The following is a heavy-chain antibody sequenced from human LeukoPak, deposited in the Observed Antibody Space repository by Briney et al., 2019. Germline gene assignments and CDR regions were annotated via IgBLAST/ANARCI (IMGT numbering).Heavy chain of an antibody. D-gene: IGHD7-27*01. J-gene: IGHJ3*02. CDR2: IRYDGSDQ. V-gene: IGHV3-30*02. Sequence: GGSLRLSCAASGITLSDFWFSWVRQAPGKRLEWVAFIRYDGSDQFYADSVKGRFTISRDNSKNTLYLQMNSLRTEDTAVYYCAKALGIWEIRYDAFDIWGQGTMVTVSS. CDR3: AKALGIWEIRYDAFDI. CDR1: GITLSDFW.